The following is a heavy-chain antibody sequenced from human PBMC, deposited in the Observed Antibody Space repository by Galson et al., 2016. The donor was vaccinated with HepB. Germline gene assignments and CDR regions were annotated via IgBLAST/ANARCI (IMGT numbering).Heavy chain of an antibody. D-gene: IGHD3-16*01. CDR1: GFSFTNAW. CDR3: TDLGSCGVFDS. J-gene: IGHJ4*02. V-gene: IGHV3-15*01. CDR2: IKSEGRGGTT. Sequence: SLRLSCAASGFSFTNAWMSWVRQGPGKGLEWVGLIKSEGRGGTTDYAAPVKGRFTISRDDSKNTLYLQMNSLKIEDTAVYYCTDLGSCGVFDSWGQGTLVTVSS.